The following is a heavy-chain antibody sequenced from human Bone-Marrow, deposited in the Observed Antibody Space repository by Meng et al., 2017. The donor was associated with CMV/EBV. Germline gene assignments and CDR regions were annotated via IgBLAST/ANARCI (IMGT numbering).Heavy chain of an antibody. D-gene: IGHD6-13*01. V-gene: IGHV1-46*01. CDR3: ARDRNTRYFPLILQPSGNKQQLLPSNWFDP. CDR1: GYTFTSYY. Sequence: ASVKVSCKASGYTFTSYYMHWVRQAPGQGLEWMRIINPSGGSTSYAQKFQGRVTMTRDTSTSTVYMELSSLRSEDTAVYYCARDRNTRYFPLILQPSGNKQQLLPSNWFDPWGQGTLVTVSS. CDR2: INPSGGST. J-gene: IGHJ5*02.